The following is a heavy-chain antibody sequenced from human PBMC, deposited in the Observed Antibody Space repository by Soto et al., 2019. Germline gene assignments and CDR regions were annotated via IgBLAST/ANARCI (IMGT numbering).Heavy chain of an antibody. CDR3: ARDRYSGYDYSCWFDP. CDR2: TYYRSKWYN. J-gene: IGHJ5*02. V-gene: IGHV6-1*01. D-gene: IGHD5-12*01. Sequence: KQSQTLSLTCAISGDSVSSNSAAWNWIRQSPSRGLEWLGRTYYRSKWYNDYAVSVKSRITINPDTSKNQFSLQLNSVTPEDTAVYYCARDRYSGYDYSCWFDPWGQGTLVTVSS. CDR1: GDSVSSNSAA.